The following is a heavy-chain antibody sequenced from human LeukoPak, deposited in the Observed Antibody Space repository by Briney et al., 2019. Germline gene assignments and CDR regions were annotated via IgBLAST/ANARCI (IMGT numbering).Heavy chain of an antibody. V-gene: IGHV4-4*07. CDR1: GGSISSYY. CDR2: IYTSGST. J-gene: IGHJ1*01. CDR3: ARVGRHPNSGSQGDFQH. Sequence: SETLSLTCTVSGGSISSYYWSWIRQPPGKGLEWVGRIYTSGSTNYNPSLQSRVTMSVDTTKNQFSLKLSSVTAADTAVYYCARVGRHPNSGSQGDFQHWGQGTLVTVSS. D-gene: IGHD1-26*01.